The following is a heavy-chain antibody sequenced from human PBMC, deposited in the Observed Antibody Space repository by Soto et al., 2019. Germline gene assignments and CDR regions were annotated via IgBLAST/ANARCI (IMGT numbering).Heavy chain of an antibody. CDR2: INHSGST. CDR1: GGSFSGYY. V-gene: IGHV4-34*01. J-gene: IGHJ6*02. CDR3: ARGGYYYYGMDV. Sequence: PSETLSLTCAFYGGSFSGYYWSWIRQPPGKGLEWIGEINHSGSTNYNPSLKSRVTISVDTSKNQFSLKLSSVTAADTAVYYCARGGYYYYGMDVWGQGTKVTVYS.